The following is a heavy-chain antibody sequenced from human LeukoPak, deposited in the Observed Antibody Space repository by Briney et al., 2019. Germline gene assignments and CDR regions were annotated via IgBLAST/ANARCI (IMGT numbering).Heavy chain of an antibody. CDR3: ARAGPDDGVGYYGSFDY. V-gene: IGHV3-23*01. J-gene: IGHJ4*02. CDR1: GFTFSSYA. Sequence: GGSLRLSCAASGFTFSSYAMSWVRQAPGKGLEWVSVISGSGYSTYYAESVKGRFTISKDNSKNTLFLQMNSLRAEDTAVYYCARAGPDDGVGYYGSFDYWAREPWSPSPQ. CDR2: ISGSGYST. D-gene: IGHD3-22*01.